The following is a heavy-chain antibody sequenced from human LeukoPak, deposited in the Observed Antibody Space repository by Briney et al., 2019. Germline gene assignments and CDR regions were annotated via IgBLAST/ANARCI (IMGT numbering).Heavy chain of an antibody. CDR1: GFTFSSYG. V-gene: IGHV3-33*06. CDR2: IWHDGSNK. CDR3: AKDLASCSGGSCYPDAFDI. J-gene: IGHJ3*02. Sequence: GRSLRLSCAASGFTFSSYGMHWVRQAPGKGLEWVAVIWHDGSNKYYADSVKGRFTISRDNSKNTLYLQMNSLRAEDTAVYYCAKDLASCSGGSCYPDAFDIWGQGTMVTVSS. D-gene: IGHD2-15*01.